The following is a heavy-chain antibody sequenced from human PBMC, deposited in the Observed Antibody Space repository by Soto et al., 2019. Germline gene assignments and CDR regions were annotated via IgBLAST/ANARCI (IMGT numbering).Heavy chain of an antibody. V-gene: IGHV1-8*01. Sequence: ASVKVSCKASGYTFTSYDINWVRQATGQGLEWMGWMNPNSGNTGYAQKFQGRVTMTRNTSISTAYMELSSLRSEDTAVYYCARGVRFLEWLTYNWFDPWGQGTLVTVSS. J-gene: IGHJ5*02. CDR1: GYTFTSYD. CDR3: ARGVRFLEWLTYNWFDP. CDR2: MNPNSGNT. D-gene: IGHD3-3*01.